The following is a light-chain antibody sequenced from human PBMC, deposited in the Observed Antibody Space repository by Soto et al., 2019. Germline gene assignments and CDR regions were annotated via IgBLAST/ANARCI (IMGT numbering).Light chain of an antibody. CDR2: EVT. CDR1: SSDFGAYNY. CDR3: SSFASSNTWV. V-gene: IGLV2-8*01. J-gene: IGLJ3*02. Sequence: QSALTQPPYASGSPGQSVTISCTGSSSDFGAYNYVSWYQQHAGKAPKLVIYEVTKRPSGVPDRFSGSKSANTASLTVSGLQAEDEADYYCSSFASSNTWVFGGRTKVTVL.